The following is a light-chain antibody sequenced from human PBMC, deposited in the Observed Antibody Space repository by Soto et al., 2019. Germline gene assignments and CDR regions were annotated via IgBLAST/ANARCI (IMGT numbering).Light chain of an antibody. CDR1: QSFSSN. CDR3: QQYNNWPLT. CDR2: GAS. J-gene: IGKJ4*01. V-gene: IGKV3-15*01. Sequence: EIVMTQSPATLSVSPGERATLSCRASQSFSSNLAWYQQKPGQTPRLLIYGASTRATDIPARFSGSGSGTDFTLTISSLQSEDFAVYYCQQYNNWPLTFGGGTKVEIK.